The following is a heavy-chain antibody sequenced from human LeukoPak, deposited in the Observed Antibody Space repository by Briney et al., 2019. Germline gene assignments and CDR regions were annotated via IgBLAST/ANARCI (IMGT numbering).Heavy chain of an antibody. V-gene: IGHV5-10-1*01. Sequence: GESLQISCKGSGYSFTSYWISWVRQMPGKGLEWMGRIDPSDSYTNYSPSFQGHVTISADKSISTTYLQWSSLKASDTAMYYCARHSVPANNWFDPWGQGTLVTVSS. CDR2: IDPSDSYT. D-gene: IGHD1-1*01. CDR1: GYSFTSYW. CDR3: ARHSVPANNWFDP. J-gene: IGHJ5*02.